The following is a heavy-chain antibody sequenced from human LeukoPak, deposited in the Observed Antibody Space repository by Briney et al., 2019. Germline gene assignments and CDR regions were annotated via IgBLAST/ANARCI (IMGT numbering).Heavy chain of an antibody. J-gene: IGHJ4*02. V-gene: IGHV4-30-2*01. D-gene: IGHD5-24*01. Sequence: KTSQTLSLTCAVSGGSISSGGYSWGWIRQPPGKGLEWIGYIYHSGSTYYNPSLKSRVTISVDRSKNQFSLKLSSVTAADTAVYYCARAPDGTDGIFDYWGQGTLVTVSS. CDR3: ARAPDGTDGIFDY. CDR2: IYHSGST. CDR1: GGSISSGGYS.